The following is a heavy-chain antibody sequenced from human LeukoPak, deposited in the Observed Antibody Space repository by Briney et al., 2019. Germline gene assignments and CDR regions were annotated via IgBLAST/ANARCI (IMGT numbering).Heavy chain of an antibody. D-gene: IGHD6-13*01. CDR2: IIPIFGTA. CDR3: ARDSRGVNYYYYGMDV. Sequence: GASVKVSCKASGYTFTSYAMNWVRQAPGQGLEWMGGIIPIFGTANYAQKFQGRVTITADESTSTAYMELSSLRSEDTAVYYCARDSRGVNYYYYGMDVWGQGTTVTVSS. J-gene: IGHJ6*02. V-gene: IGHV1-69*13. CDR1: GYTFTSYA.